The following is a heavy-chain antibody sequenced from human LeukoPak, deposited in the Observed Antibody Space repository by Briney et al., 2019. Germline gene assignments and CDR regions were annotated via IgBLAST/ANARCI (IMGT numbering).Heavy chain of an antibody. CDR2: IRSKANSYAT. J-gene: IGHJ5*02. D-gene: IGHD4-17*01. CDR1: GFTFSGSA. CDR3: TRLYDYGDWWFDP. Sequence: GGSLRLSCAASGFTFSGSAMHWVRQASGKGLEWVGRIRSKANSYATAYAASVKGRFTFSRDDPKNTAYLQMNSLKTEDTAVYYCTRLYDYGDWWFDPWGQGTLVTVSS. V-gene: IGHV3-73*01.